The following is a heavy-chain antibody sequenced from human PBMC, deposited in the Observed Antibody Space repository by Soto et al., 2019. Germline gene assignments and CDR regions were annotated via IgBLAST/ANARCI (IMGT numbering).Heavy chain of an antibody. CDR3: ARATPTYYYDSSGYSPFDY. CDR2: IYPGDSDT. Sequence: GESLKISCKGSGYSFTSYWIGWVRQMPGKGLEWMGIIYPGDSDTRYSPSFQGQVTISADKSISTAYLQWSSLKASDTAMYYCARATPTYYYDSSGYSPFDYWGQGTLVTVSA. V-gene: IGHV5-51*01. D-gene: IGHD3-22*01. CDR1: GYSFTSYW. J-gene: IGHJ4*02.